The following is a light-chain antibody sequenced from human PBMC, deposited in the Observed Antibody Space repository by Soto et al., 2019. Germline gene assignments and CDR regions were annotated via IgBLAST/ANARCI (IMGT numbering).Light chain of an antibody. V-gene: IGLV1-40*01. Sequence: QSVLTQPPSMSGTPGQRVTISCTGSSSNIGAGYDVHWYQQLPGTAPKLLIYGNSNRPSGVPDRFSGSKSGTSASLAITGLQAEDEADYYCHSYDSSLSGWKVFGGGTKLTVL. CDR1: SSNIGAGYD. CDR2: GNS. J-gene: IGLJ2*01. CDR3: HSYDSSLSGWKV.